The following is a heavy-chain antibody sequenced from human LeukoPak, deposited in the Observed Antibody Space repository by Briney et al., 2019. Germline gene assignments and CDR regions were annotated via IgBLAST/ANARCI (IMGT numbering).Heavy chain of an antibody. Sequence: GGSLRLSCAASGFTFGSYWMSWVRQAPGKGLEWVANIKQDGSEKYYVDSVKGRFTISRDNAKNSLYLQMNSLRAEDTAVYYCARDFRIAANDGGNWGQGTLVTVSS. J-gene: IGHJ4*02. CDR2: IKQDGSEK. CDR3: ARDFRIAANDGGN. CDR1: GFTFGSYW. V-gene: IGHV3-7*01. D-gene: IGHD6-25*01.